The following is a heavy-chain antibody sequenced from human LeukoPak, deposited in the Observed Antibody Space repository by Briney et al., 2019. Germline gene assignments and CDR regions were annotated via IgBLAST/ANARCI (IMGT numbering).Heavy chain of an antibody. Sequence: PSETLSLTCTVSGGSISSYYWSWIRQPAGKGLEWIGRIYTSGSTNYNPSLKSRVTMSVDTSKNQFSLKLSSVTAADTAVYYCARGPYYDFWCGPDALDNWFDPWGQGTLVTVSS. CDR1: GGSISSYY. CDR2: IYTSGST. V-gene: IGHV4-4*07. J-gene: IGHJ5*02. D-gene: IGHD3-3*01. CDR3: ARGPYYDFWCGPDALDNWFDP.